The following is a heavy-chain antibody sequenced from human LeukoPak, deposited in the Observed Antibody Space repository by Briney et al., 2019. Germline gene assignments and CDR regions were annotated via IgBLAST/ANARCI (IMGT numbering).Heavy chain of an antibody. Sequence: SETLSLTCTVSGGSISSYYWSWIRQPPGKGLEWIGYIYTSGSTNYNPSLKSRVTISVDASKNQFSLKLSSVTAADTAVYYCAGLNRGTPFDPWGQGTLVTVSS. CDR1: GGSISSYY. CDR2: IYTSGST. V-gene: IGHV4-4*09. J-gene: IGHJ5*02. D-gene: IGHD1-14*01. CDR3: AGLNRGTPFDP.